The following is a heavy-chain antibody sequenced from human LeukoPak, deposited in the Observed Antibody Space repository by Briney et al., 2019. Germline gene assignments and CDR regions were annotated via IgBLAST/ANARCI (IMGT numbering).Heavy chain of an antibody. CDR2: IYTSGST. CDR1: GGSISSYY. Sequence: SETLSLTCTVSGGSISSYYWSWIRQPAGKGLEWIGRIYTSGSTNYNPSLKSRVTISVDTSKNQFSLKLSSVTAADTAVYYCARVRDSSGYYYYYMDVWGKGTTVTVSS. D-gene: IGHD3-22*01. J-gene: IGHJ6*03. CDR3: ARVRDSSGYYYYYMDV. V-gene: IGHV4-4*07.